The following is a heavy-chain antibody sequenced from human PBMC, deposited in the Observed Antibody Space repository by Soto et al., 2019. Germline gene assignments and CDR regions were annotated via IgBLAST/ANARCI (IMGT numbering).Heavy chain of an antibody. J-gene: IGHJ4*02. V-gene: IGHV3-23*01. CDR1: GFTFSSYA. CDR3: AKGRIAARPGYFDY. D-gene: IGHD6-6*01. Sequence: WGSLRLSCAASGFTFSSYAMSWVRQAPGKGLEWVSAISGSGGSTYYADSVKGRFTISRDNSKNTLYPQMNSLRAEDTAVYYCAKGRIAARPGYFDYWGQGTLVTVSS. CDR2: ISGSGGST.